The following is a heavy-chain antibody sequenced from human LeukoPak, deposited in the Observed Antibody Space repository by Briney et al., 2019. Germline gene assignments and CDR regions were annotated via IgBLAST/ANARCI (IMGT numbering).Heavy chain of an antibody. CDR3: AREYYGDYGGPSFQH. V-gene: IGHV3-74*01. CDR1: GFTFSSYW. CDR2: INSDGSST. Sequence: PGGSLRLSCAASGFTFSSYWMHWVRQAPGKGLVWVSRINSDGSSTSYADSVKGRFTISRDNAKNTLYLQMNSLRAEDTAVYYCAREYYGDYGGPSFQHWGQGTLVTVSS. D-gene: IGHD4-17*01. J-gene: IGHJ1*01.